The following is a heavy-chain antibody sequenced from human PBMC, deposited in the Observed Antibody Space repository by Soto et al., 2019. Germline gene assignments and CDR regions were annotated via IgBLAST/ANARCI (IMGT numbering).Heavy chain of an antibody. J-gene: IGHJ4*02. CDR1: GFTLSSYA. CDR3: AKDKTSYGAHEPFDY. V-gene: IGHV3-23*01. D-gene: IGHD5-18*01. CDR2: ISGSGGST. Sequence: GGSLRLSCAASGFTLSSYAMSWVRQAPGKGLEWVSAISGSGGSTYYADSVKGRFTISRDNSKNTLYLQMNSLRAEDTAVYYCAKDKTSYGAHEPFDYWGQGTLVTVSS.